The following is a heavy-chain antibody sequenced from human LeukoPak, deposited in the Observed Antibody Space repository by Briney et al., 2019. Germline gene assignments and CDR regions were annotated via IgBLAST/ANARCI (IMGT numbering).Heavy chain of an antibody. Sequence: ASVTVSCKASGYTFTSYGISWVRQAPGQGLEWMGWISAYNGNTNYAQKLQGRVTITTDTSTSTAYMELRSLRSDDTAVYYCARDGLEYYYDSSGYYFSDYWGQGTLFTASS. J-gene: IGHJ4*02. D-gene: IGHD3-22*01. CDR3: ARDGLEYYYDSSGYYFSDY. CDR2: ISAYNGNT. CDR1: GYTFTSYG. V-gene: IGHV1-18*01.